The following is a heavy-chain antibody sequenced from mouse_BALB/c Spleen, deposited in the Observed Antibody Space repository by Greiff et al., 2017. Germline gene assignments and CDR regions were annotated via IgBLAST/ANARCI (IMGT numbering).Heavy chain of an antibody. V-gene: IGHV1-87*01. CDR3: AREGWSTGFAY. CDR1: GYTFTSYW. Sequence: LQESGAELARPGASVKLSCKASGYTFTSYWMQWVKQRPGQGLEWIGAIYPGDGDTRYTQKFKGKATLTADKSSSTAYMQLSSLASEDSAVYYCAREGWSTGFAYWGQGTLVTVSA. D-gene: IGHD2-3*01. J-gene: IGHJ3*01. CDR2: IYPGDGDT.